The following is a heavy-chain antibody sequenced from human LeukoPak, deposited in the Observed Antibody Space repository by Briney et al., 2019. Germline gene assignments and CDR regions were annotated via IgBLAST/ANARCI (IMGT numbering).Heavy chain of an antibody. D-gene: IGHD3-16*01. CDR3: ARDEAGGFDY. V-gene: IGHV1-69*05. J-gene: IGHJ4*02. CDR2: IIPIFGTA. Sequence: GGSLRLSCAASGFTFSSYAISWVRQAPGQGLEWMGGIIPIFGTANYAQKFQGRVTITTDESTSTAYMELSSLRSEDTAVYYCARDEAGGFDYWGQGTLVTVSS. CDR1: GFTFSSYA.